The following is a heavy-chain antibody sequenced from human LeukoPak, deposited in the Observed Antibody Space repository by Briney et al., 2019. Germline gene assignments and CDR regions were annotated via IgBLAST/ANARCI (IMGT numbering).Heavy chain of an antibody. CDR1: GFTFSSYS. D-gene: IGHD2-2*01. Sequence: GGSLRLSCAASGFTFSSYSMNWVRQAPGKGLEWVSYISSSSSTIYYADSVKGRFTISRDNAKNSLYLQMNSLRAEDTAVYYCARDRTVPGVPYNWFEPLGQGTLVTVSS. CDR2: ISSSSSTI. CDR3: ARDRTVPGVPYNWFEP. V-gene: IGHV3-48*01. J-gene: IGHJ5*02.